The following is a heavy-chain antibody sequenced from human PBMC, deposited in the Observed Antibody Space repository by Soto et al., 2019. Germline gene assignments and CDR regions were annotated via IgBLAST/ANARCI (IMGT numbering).Heavy chain of an antibody. CDR1: GFTFSSYA. CDR2: ISGSGAST. Sequence: GGSLRLSCAASGFTFSSYAMSWVRQAPGKGLEWVSAISGSGASTYYADSVKGRFTISRDNSKNTLYLQMNSLRAEDTAVYYCAKEGYDYIWGSYHGDYWGQGTLVTVSS. J-gene: IGHJ4*02. CDR3: AKEGYDYIWGSYHGDY. V-gene: IGHV3-23*01. D-gene: IGHD3-16*02.